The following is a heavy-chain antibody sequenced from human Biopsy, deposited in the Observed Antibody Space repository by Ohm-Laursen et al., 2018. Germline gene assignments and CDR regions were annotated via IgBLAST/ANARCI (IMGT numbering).Heavy chain of an antibody. Sequence: SETLSLTWTVSGDSLSSGPDNWGWIRQPPGQGLEYIGFIYSGGNTNYNPSLQNRVTMSVDTSKNQFSLKLSSVIAADTAVYYCARGMRSSGWPYFDSWGQGTLVTVSS. CDR3: ARGMRSSGWPYFDS. J-gene: IGHJ4*02. V-gene: IGHV4-61*01. CDR2: IYSGGNT. CDR1: GDSLSSGPDN. D-gene: IGHD6-19*01.